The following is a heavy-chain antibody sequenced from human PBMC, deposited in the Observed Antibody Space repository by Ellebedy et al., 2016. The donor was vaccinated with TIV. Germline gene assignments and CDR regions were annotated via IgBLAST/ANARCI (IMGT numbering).Heavy chain of an antibody. CDR3: AGGRVFLFDV. Sequence: PGGSLRLSCAASTVTVSNYWMTWVRQAPGKGMEWVDNIKQDGSEIYYVDSVRGRFAISRDNTKNSLYVQMNSLRAEDTALYYCAGGRVFLFDVWGQGKMGTGSS. CDR1: TVTVSNYW. V-gene: IGHV3-7*04. J-gene: IGHJ3*01. CDR2: IKQDGSEI.